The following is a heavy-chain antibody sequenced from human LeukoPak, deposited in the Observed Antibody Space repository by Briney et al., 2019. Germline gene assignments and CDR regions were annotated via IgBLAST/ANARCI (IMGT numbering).Heavy chain of an antibody. CDR2: INHSGST. V-gene: IGHV4-34*01. D-gene: IGHD6-19*01. J-gene: IGHJ6*02. Sequence: SETLSLTCAVYGGSFSGYYWSWIRQPPGKGLEWIGEINHSGSTNYNPSLKSRVTISVDTSKNQFSLKLSSVTAADTAVYYCARGFPPRYSSGRHGNYYYYGMDVWGQGTTVTVSS. CDR1: GGSFSGYY. CDR3: ARGFPPRYSSGRHGNYYYYGMDV.